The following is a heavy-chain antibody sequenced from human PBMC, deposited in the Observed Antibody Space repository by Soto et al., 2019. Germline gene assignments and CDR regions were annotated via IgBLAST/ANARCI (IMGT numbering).Heavy chain of an antibody. CDR3: AKPVLVYSSSGLFDP. CDR1: GFTFSSYA. CDR2: ISGSGGST. V-gene: IGHV3-23*01. J-gene: IGHJ5*02. Sequence: PGGSLRLSCAASGFTFSSYAMSWVRQAPGKGLEWVSAISGSGGSTYYADSVKGRFTISRDNSKNTLYLQMNSLRAEDTAVYYCAKPVLVYSSSGLFDPWGQGTLVTVSS. D-gene: IGHD6-6*01.